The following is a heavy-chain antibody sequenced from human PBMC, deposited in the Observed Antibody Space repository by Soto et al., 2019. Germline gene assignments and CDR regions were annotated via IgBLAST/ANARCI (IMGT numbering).Heavy chain of an antibody. V-gene: IGHV3-23*01. J-gene: IGHJ4*02. CDR3: AKGMANTVFGVDTLFDF. CDR1: GFSFSNYA. Sequence: GWLRRAGSTSGFSFSNYAMSWVRQAPGKGLEWVSLISGSASATHYADSVKVQFTISRDNSKRTVYLQPNSLRAEDTAVYYCAKGMANTVFGVDTLFDFWGRGTLVTVSS. CDR2: ISGSASAT. D-gene: IGHD3-3*01.